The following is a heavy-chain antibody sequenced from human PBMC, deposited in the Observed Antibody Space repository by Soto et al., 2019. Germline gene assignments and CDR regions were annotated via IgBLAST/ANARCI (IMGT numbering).Heavy chain of an antibody. D-gene: IGHD1-1*01. Sequence: PSETLSLTFTVPRGSNTSYHGSCIGQPAGKGLDWIGRIYTSGITNYNPSLNDRVTMSVDTSKNHFSRKLSSVTAADTPLYYCARGTGIPDFWGQGTLVTVS. CDR3: ARGTGIPDF. CDR1: RGSNTSYH. V-gene: IGHV4-4*07. CDR2: IYTSGIT. J-gene: IGHJ4*02.